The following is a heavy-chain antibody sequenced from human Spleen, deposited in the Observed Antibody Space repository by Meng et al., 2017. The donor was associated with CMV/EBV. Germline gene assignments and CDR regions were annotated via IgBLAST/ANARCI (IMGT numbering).Heavy chain of an antibody. V-gene: IGHV1-2*02. Sequence: ASVKVSCKASGFTFTSSAVHWVRQAPRQGLEWMGWISPNSGGTKYAQKFQGRVTMTRDTSNRTADMELSSLRSDDTAVYYCARERKSGNYNFDSWGQGTLVTVSS. CDR3: ARERKSGNYNFDS. D-gene: IGHD1-7*01. CDR1: GFTFTSSA. CDR2: ISPNSGGT. J-gene: IGHJ4*02.